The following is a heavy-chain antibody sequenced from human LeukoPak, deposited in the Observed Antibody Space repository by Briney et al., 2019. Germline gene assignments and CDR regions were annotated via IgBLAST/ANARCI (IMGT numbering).Heavy chain of an antibody. Sequence: PGGSLRLSCAASGFTVSSNYMSWVRQAPGKGLEWVAVIWYDGSNKYYADSVKGRFTISRDNSKNTLYLQMNSLRAEDTAVYYCARDFTYGDYVNWGQGTLVTVSS. CDR2: IWYDGSNK. CDR3: ARDFTYGDYVN. D-gene: IGHD4-17*01. CDR1: GFTVSSNY. J-gene: IGHJ4*02. V-gene: IGHV3-33*08.